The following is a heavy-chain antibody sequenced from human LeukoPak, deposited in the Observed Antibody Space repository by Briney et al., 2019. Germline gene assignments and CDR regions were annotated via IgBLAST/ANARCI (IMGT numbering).Heavy chain of an antibody. Sequence: QPGGSLRLSCAASGFTFSSYGMHWVRPAPGKGLEWVAFIRYDGSNKYYVDSVKGRFTISRDNSKNTLYLQMNSLRAEDTAVYYWATGTLTTVTTRASFDYWGQGTLVTVSS. J-gene: IGHJ4*02. V-gene: IGHV3-30*02. D-gene: IGHD4-11*01. CDR3: ATGTLTTVTTRASFDY. CDR1: GFTFSSYG. CDR2: IRYDGSNK.